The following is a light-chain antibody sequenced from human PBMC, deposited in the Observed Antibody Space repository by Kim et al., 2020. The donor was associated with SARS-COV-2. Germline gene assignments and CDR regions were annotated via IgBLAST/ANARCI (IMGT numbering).Light chain of an antibody. J-gene: IGKJ4*01. Sequence: DIQMTQSPSTLSASVGDRVTITCRASQSISNWLAWYQQKPGKAPKLLMYKASTLESGVPSRFSGSGSGTEFTLTISSLQPDDFATYYCQQYNSYHLTFGGGTKVDIK. CDR1: QSISNW. CDR3: QQYNSYHLT. V-gene: IGKV1-5*03. CDR2: KAS.